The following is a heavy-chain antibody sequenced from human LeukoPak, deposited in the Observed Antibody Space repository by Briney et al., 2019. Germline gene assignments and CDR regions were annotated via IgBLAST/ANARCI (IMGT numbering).Heavy chain of an antibody. CDR3: ARDRIAAAGTEIDAFDI. CDR2: IYYSGST. Sequence: SETLSLTCTVSGGSISNYYWSWIRQPPGKGLEWIGYIYYSGSTTYHPSLKSRVTISVDTSKNQISLKLSSVTAADTAVYYCARDRIAAAGTEIDAFDIWGQGTMVTVSS. V-gene: IGHV4-59*01. D-gene: IGHD6-13*01. J-gene: IGHJ3*02. CDR1: GGSISNYY.